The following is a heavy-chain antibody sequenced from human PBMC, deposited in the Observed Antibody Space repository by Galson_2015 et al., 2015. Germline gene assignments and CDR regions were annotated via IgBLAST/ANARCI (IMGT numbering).Heavy chain of an antibody. Sequence: SLRLSCAASGFTFSSYWMHWVRQAPGKGLVWVSRINSDGSSTSYADSVKGRFTISRDNAKNTLYLQMNSLRAEDTAVYYCARQGEDTAMDYYYYYGMDVWGQGTTVTVSS. CDR2: INSDGSST. CDR3: ARQGEDTAMDYYYYYGMDV. CDR1: GFTFSSYW. V-gene: IGHV3-74*01. D-gene: IGHD5-18*01. J-gene: IGHJ6*02.